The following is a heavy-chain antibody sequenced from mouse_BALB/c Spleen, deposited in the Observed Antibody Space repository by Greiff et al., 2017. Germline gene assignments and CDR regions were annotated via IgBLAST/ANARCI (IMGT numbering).Heavy chain of an antibody. CDR2: IWSGGST. J-gene: IGHJ3*01. Sequence: VQLQQSGPGLVQPSQSLSITCTVSGFSLTSYGVHWVRQSPGKGLEWLGVIWSGGSTDYNAAFISRLSISKDNSKSQVFCKLNSLQANDTAIYYWARDFYGYDEGAGFAYWGQGTLVTVSA. CDR1: GFSLTSYG. D-gene: IGHD2-2*01. CDR3: ARDFYGYDEGAGFAY. V-gene: IGHV2-2*02.